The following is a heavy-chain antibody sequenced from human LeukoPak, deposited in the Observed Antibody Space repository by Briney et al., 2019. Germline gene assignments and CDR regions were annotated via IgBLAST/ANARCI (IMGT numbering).Heavy chain of an antibody. CDR1: GESFDGYY. Sequence: SETLSLTCAVYGESFDGYYWSWIRQSPGKGLEWIGHINHVGITNHNPSLKSRVTISVDTSKNQFTLKVRSVTAADTGVYFCARKGLRPLEWLSEYFFDYWGQGTLVTVSS. CDR2: INHVGIT. J-gene: IGHJ4*02. V-gene: IGHV4-34*01. CDR3: ARKGLRPLEWLSEYFFDY. D-gene: IGHD3-3*01.